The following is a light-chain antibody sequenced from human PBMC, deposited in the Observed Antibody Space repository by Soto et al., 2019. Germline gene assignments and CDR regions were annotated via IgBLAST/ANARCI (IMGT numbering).Light chain of an antibody. CDR2: DVN. V-gene: IGLV2-14*03. CDR1: SSDVGGYNY. J-gene: IGLJ2*01. Sequence: QSALTQPASVSGSPGQSITISCTGTSSDVGGYNYVSWYQQHPGNAPKLMIFDVNSRPSGVSNRFSGSKSGNTASLTISGLQAEDEADYYCSSYTXSXXXILFGXGT. CDR3: SSYTXSXXXIL.